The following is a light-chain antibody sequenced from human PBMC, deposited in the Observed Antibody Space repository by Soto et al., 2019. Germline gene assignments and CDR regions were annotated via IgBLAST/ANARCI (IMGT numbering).Light chain of an antibody. Sequence: DIVLTQSPDSLAVSLGERATIYCKSSQSVLYSSNNENYLAWYQQKPGQAPRLLIYDASNRATGIPARFSGSGSGTDFTLTISSLEPEDFAVYYCQQRSNWPLTFGGGTKVEIK. CDR1: QSVLYSSNNENY. J-gene: IGKJ4*01. V-gene: IGKV3-11*01. CDR3: QQRSNWPLT. CDR2: DAS.